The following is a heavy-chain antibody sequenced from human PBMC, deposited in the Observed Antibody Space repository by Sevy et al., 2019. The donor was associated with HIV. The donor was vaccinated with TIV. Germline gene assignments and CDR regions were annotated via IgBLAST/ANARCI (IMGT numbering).Heavy chain of an antibody. CDR3: ARDPFGGYYFDH. D-gene: IGHD3-16*01. J-gene: IGHJ4*02. CDR2: IMGDGSRR. CDR1: GFDFSTYW. Sequence: GGSLRLSCAASGFDFSTYWMHWVRQAPGKGLVWVSRIMGDGSRRSHADSVKGRFTISRDNAKNTLNLQMNSLRVEDTALYFCARDPFGGYYFDHWGPGTLVTVSS. V-gene: IGHV3-74*01.